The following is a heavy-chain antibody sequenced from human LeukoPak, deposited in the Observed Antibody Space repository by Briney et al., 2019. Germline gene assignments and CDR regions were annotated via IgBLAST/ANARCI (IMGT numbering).Heavy chain of an antibody. CDR1: GYTFTGYY. Sequence: GASVKVSCKASGYTFTGYYMHWVRQAPGQGLEWMGWINPNSGGTNCAQKFQGRVTMTRDTSISTAYMELSRLRSDDTAVYYCAREHDSSGYYDRFQHWGQGTLVSVSS. CDR2: INPNSGGT. CDR3: AREHDSSGYYDRFQH. V-gene: IGHV1-2*02. D-gene: IGHD3-22*01. J-gene: IGHJ1*01.